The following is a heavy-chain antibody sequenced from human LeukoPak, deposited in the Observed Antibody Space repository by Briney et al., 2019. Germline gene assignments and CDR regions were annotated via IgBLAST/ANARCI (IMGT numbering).Heavy chain of an antibody. CDR2: VYYSGRI. V-gene: IGHV4-39*01. CDR1: GGSISSSSYY. D-gene: IGHD4-23*01. Sequence: SETLSLTCTVSGGSISSSSYYWGWIRQPPEKGLEWIGSVYYSGRIYYNPSLNSRVTISVDTSKNQFSLKVTSVTAADTAVYYCARLALVVTPRGWFDPWGQGTLVTVSS. J-gene: IGHJ5*02. CDR3: ARLALVVTPRGWFDP.